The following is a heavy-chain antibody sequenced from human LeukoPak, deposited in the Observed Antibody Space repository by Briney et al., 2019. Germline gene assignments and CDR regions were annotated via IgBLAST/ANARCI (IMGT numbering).Heavy chain of an antibody. Sequence: PGGSLRLSCAVSGFSVSKNYISWVRQAPGKGLEWVSVIYSDGNTYYADSVRGRFSISRDNSRNTLYLQMNSLRAEDTAVYYCARDSVHGQNWFDPWGQGTLVTVSS. CDR1: GFSVSKNY. J-gene: IGHJ5*02. D-gene: IGHD1-1*01. CDR3: ARDSVHGQNWFDP. V-gene: IGHV3-66*01. CDR2: IYSDGNT.